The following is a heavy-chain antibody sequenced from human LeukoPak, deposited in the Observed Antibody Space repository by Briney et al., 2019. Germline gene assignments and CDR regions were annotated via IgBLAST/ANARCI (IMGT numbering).Heavy chain of an antibody. CDR1: GGTFSSYA. CDR2: IIPIFGIA. V-gene: IGHV1-69*04. D-gene: IGHD5-18*01. J-gene: IGHJ6*02. Sequence: SVKVSCKASGGTFSSYAISWVRQAPGQGLEWMGRIIPIFGIANYAQKFQGRVTIAADKSTSTAYMELSSLRSEDTAVYYCARSIQLWPEGYYGMDVWGQGTTVTVSS. CDR3: ARSIQLWPEGYYGMDV.